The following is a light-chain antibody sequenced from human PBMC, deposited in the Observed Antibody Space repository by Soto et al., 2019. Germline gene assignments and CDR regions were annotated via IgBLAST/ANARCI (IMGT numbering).Light chain of an antibody. Sequence: QSALTQPASVSGSPGQSITISCTGTSSDVGRYNYVSWYQQHPGKAPKLIIYQVTNRPSGVSNRFSGSKSGNTASLTISGLQPEDEADYYCSSYTSTQIGVFGGGTKVTVL. CDR1: SSDVGRYNY. V-gene: IGLV2-14*01. J-gene: IGLJ3*02. CDR2: QVT. CDR3: SSYTSTQIGV.